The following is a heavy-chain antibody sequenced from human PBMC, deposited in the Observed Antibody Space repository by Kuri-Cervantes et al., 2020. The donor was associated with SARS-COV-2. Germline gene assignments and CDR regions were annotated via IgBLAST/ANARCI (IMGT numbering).Heavy chain of an antibody. J-gene: IGHJ5*02. Sequence: SETLSLTCTVSGASISSSTYYWGWIRQSPGKGLEWLGSIYESGDTYYSSSLKSRLSLSVDTSKNQFSLKLSSVTAADTAVYYCARARRIAAAKPQNWFDPWGQGTLVTVSS. CDR2: IYESGDT. CDR1: GASISSSTYY. CDR3: ARARRIAAAKPQNWFDP. D-gene: IGHD6-13*01. V-gene: IGHV4-39*01.